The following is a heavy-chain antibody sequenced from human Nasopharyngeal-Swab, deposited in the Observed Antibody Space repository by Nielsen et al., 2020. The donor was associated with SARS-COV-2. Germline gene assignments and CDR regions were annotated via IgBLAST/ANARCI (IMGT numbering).Heavy chain of an antibody. CDR1: GASISTYY. J-gene: IGHJ4*02. Sequence: SETLSLTCTVSGASISTYYWSWIRQSPGTGLESIGCISYSGSTNYNPSLKSRVTISVDTSKNHLSLKLSSVTAADSAVYYCARVLVSLTGDLDSWGRGTPVTVSS. D-gene: IGHD3-10*01. CDR3: ARVLVSLTGDLDS. CDR2: ISYSGST. V-gene: IGHV4-59*01.